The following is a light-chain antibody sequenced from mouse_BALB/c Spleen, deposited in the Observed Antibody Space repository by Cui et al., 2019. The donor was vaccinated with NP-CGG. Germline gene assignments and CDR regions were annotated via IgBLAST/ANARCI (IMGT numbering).Light chain of an antibody. CDR1: TGAVTTSNY. Sequence: AVVTHESSLTTSPGETVTRTCRSSTGAVTTSNYANWVQEKPDHLFTGLIGGTNNRAPGVPARSSGSLIGDKAALTITGAQTEDEAIYFCALWYSNHWVFGGGTKLTVL. J-gene: IGLJ1*01. V-gene: IGLV1*01. CDR2: GTN. CDR3: ALWYSNHWV.